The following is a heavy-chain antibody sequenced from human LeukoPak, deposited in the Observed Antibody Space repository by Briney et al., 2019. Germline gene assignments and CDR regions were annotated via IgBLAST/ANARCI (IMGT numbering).Heavy chain of an antibody. CDR1: GGSISSSDYY. Sequence: SETLSLTCTVSGGSISSSDYYWGWIRQPPGKGLEWIGTIYYDGGTYYNPSLKSRVTVSVDTSKNQFSLKLSSVTAADTAVYYCARGIYGDYLYYFDYWGQGTLVTVSS. J-gene: IGHJ4*02. CDR3: ARGIYGDYLYYFDY. D-gene: IGHD4-17*01. CDR2: IYYDGGT. V-gene: IGHV4-39*07.